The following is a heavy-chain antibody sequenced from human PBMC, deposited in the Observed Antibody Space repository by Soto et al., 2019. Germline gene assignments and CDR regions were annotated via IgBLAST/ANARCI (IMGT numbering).Heavy chain of an antibody. J-gene: IGHJ4*02. CDR1: GFTFSSYS. CDR3: ARERGYYFDY. Sequence: GESLKISCAASGFTFSSYSMNWVRQAPGKGLEWVSSISSSSSYIYYADSVKGRFTISRDNAKNSLYLQMNSLRAEDTAVYYCARERGYYFDYWGQGTLVTVSS. V-gene: IGHV3-21*01. CDR2: ISSSSSYI.